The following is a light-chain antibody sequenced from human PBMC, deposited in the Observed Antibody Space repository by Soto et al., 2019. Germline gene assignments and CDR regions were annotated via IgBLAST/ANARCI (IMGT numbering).Light chain of an antibody. J-gene: IGKJ1*01. V-gene: IGKV3-20*01. Sequence: EIVLTQSPGTLSLSPGERATLSCRASQSISSTFLAWYQQKPGQAPRLLIYGASNRATGIPDRFSGSGSGTAFTLTISRLEPEVLAVYSCQQYDTPPRGTLGRGTRGEIK. CDR1: QSISSTF. CDR3: QQYDTPPRGT. CDR2: GAS.